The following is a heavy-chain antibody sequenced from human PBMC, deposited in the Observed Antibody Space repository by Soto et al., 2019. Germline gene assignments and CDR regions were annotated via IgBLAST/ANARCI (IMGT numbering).Heavy chain of an antibody. V-gene: IGHV1-18*01. CDR2: ISTYKGNT. Sequence: QVQLVQSGPEVKKPGASVKVSCKTSGYTFTSYGIAWVRQAPGQGLEWMGWISTYKGNTNYAQKFQGRVTMTTATATSTAYMELRSLRSDDPAVYYCASRSPAFDFWGQGCLVIVS. CDR3: ASRSPAFDF. CDR1: GYTFTSYG. J-gene: IGHJ4*02.